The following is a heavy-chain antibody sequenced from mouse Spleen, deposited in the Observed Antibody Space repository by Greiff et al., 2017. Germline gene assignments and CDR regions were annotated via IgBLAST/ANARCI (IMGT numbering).Heavy chain of an antibody. D-gene: IGHD1-2*01. CDR3: AREERLRYFDV. J-gene: IGHJ1*01. V-gene: IGHV5-16*01. Sequence: EVKLVESEGGLVQPGSSMKLSCTASGFTFSDYYMAWVRQVPEKGLEWVANINYDGSSTYYLDSLKSRFIISRDNAKNILYLQMSSLKSEDTATYYCAREERLRYFDVWGAGTTVTVSS. CDR2: INYDGSST. CDR1: GFTFSDYY.